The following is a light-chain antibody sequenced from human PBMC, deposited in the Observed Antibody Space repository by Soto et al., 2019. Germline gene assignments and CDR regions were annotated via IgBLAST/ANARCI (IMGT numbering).Light chain of an antibody. CDR3: QQYEKLPYT. CDR2: DIS. J-gene: IGKJ2*01. Sequence: DIQMTQSASSLSASVGDRVTITFQASQVISNYLNWYQQKPGKATKLLIYDISTLEIGVPSRFSGSGSGTDFTFTITGLQPEDIATYDCQQYEKLPYTFGQGTKLEI. CDR1: QVISNY. V-gene: IGKV1-33*01.